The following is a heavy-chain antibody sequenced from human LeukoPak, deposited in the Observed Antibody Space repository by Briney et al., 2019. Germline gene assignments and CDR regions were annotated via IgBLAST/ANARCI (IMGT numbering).Heavy chain of an antibody. J-gene: IGHJ4*02. D-gene: IGHD2-8*01. V-gene: IGHV4-39*01. Sequence: SETLFLTCTVSGGSISSSSYYWGWIRQPPGKGLEWIGSIYYSGSTYYNPSLKSRVTISVDTSKNQFSLKLSSVTAADTAVYYCARHSDCTNGVCCHLFDYWGQGTLVTVSS. CDR3: ARHSDCTNGVCCHLFDY. CDR1: GGSISSSSYY. CDR2: IYYSGST.